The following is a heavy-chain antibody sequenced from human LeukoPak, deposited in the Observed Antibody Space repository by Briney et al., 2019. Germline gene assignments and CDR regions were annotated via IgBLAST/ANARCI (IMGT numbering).Heavy chain of an antibody. D-gene: IGHD3-22*01. V-gene: IGHV3-21*01. CDR1: GLTFSSYS. CDR3: ARDYDSSGYYPNPLDY. Sequence: GGSLRLSCAASGLTFSSYSMNWVRQAPGKGLEWVSSISSSSSYIYYADSVKGRFTISRDNAKNSLYLQMNSLRAEDTAVYYCARDYDSSGYYPNPLDYWGQGTLVTVSS. J-gene: IGHJ4*02. CDR2: ISSSSSYI.